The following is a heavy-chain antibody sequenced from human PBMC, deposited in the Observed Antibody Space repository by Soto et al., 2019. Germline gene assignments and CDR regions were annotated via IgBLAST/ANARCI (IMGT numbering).Heavy chain of an antibody. CDR1: RYTFTNYW. Sequence: GDSLKTSCKGSRYTFTNYWIGWVRQMPGKGPEWMGIIYPGDSDTKYNPSFQGQVTISADKSITTTYLQWSSLKASDTAIYYCAASIFYYGMDVWGQGTTVTVSS. CDR3: AASIFYYGMDV. CDR2: IYPGDSDT. V-gene: IGHV5-51*01. J-gene: IGHJ6*02.